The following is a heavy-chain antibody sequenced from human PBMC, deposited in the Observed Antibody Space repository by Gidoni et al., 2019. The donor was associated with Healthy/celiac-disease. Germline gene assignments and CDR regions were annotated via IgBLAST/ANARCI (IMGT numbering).Heavy chain of an antibody. V-gene: IGHV4-34*01. CDR3: ARLRIQLWNRGYYYYYMDV. J-gene: IGHJ6*03. D-gene: IGHD5-18*01. CDR1: GGSFSGYY. CDR2: INHSGST. Sequence: QVQLQQWGAGLLKPSETLSLTCAVYGGSFSGYYWSWIRQPPGKGLEWIGEINHSGSTNYNPSLKSRVTISVDTSKNQFSLKLSSVTAADTAVYYCARLRIQLWNRGYYYYYMDVWGKGTTVTVSS.